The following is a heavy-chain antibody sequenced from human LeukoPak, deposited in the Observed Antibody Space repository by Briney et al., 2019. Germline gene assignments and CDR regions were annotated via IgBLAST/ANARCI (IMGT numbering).Heavy chain of an antibody. CDR1: GFTFSNYA. V-gene: IGHV3-23*01. CDR2: ISGSGGSS. J-gene: IGHJ6*02. D-gene: IGHD3-16*02. Sequence: GRSLRLSCAASGFTFSNYAMSWVRQAPGKGLEWVSGISGSGGSSYYADSVKGRFSISRDNPKNTLHLQMNSLRAEDSAVYYCAKGTGIVMYYYYGMDLWGQGTTVIISS. CDR3: AKGTGIVMYYYYGMDL.